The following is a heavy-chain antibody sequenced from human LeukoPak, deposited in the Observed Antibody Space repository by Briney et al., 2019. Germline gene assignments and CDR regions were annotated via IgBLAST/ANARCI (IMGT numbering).Heavy chain of an antibody. D-gene: IGHD3-22*01. Sequence: GESLKISCKGSGYSFTSYWIGWVRQMPGKGLEWMGIIYPGDSDTRYSPSFQGQVTISADKSISTAYLQWSSLKASDTAMYYCARTAYPVGPLSMAYYYDSSGYPYYFDYWGQGTLVTVSS. CDR2: IYPGDSDT. CDR1: GYSFTSYW. J-gene: IGHJ4*02. V-gene: IGHV5-51*01. CDR3: ARTAYPVGPLSMAYYYDSSGYPYYFDY.